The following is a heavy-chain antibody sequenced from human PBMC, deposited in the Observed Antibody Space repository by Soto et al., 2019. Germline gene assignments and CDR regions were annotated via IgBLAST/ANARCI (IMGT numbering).Heavy chain of an antibody. CDR2: INPNSGDT. D-gene: IGHD5-12*01. V-gene: IGHV1-8*02. CDR1: GYTFTCYY. CDR3: ARGRLRTQYYYMDV. J-gene: IGHJ6*03. Sequence: ASVKVSCKASGYTFTCYYMHWVRQAPGQGLEWMGWINPNSGDTGYAQKFQGRVTMTRNTSISTAYMELSSLRSEDTAVYYCARGRLRTQYYYMDVWGKGTTVTVSS.